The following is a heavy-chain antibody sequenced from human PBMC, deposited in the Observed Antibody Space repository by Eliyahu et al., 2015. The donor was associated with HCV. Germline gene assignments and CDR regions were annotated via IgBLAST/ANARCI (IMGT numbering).Heavy chain of an antibody. Sequence: EVQLVESGGGLVQPGGSLRLSCAASGFSFSTYWMHWVRQAPGQGLMWVSRIYSDGRGTDYADSVKGRFTISRDNAKSTLYLQMNSLRAEDTAVYFCARELRGSLYFDLWGRGTLVTVSS. V-gene: IGHV3-74*01. CDR1: GFSFSTYW. D-gene: IGHD6-6*01. CDR2: IYSDGRGT. CDR3: ARELRGSLYFDL. J-gene: IGHJ2*01.